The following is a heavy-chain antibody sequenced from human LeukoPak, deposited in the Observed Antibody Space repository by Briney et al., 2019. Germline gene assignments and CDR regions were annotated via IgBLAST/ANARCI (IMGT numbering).Heavy chain of an antibody. CDR3: ARDLEVGATLFDY. D-gene: IGHD1-26*01. Sequence: GGSLRLSCAASGFTFSSYGMRWVRQAPGKGLEWVAVIWYDGSNKYYADSVKGRFTISRDNSKNTLYLQMNSLRAEDTAVYYCARDLEVGATLFDYWGQGTLVTVSS. CDR1: GFTFSSYG. CDR2: IWYDGSNK. J-gene: IGHJ4*02. V-gene: IGHV3-33*01.